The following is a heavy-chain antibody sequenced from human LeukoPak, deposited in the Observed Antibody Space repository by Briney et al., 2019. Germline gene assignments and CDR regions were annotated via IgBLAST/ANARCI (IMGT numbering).Heavy chain of an antibody. V-gene: IGHV3-23*01. D-gene: IGHD6-19*01. Sequence: PGGSLSLSCAVSVFTLSSYATSGVRPAPGKGREGGSAIRGSDGKTHHADSEKGRFTISIDNYKNPLYLQMNSLRAEDTAVYYCAKHGRGSGWSRLFEYWGQGTLVTVSS. CDR2: IRGSDGKT. CDR1: VFTLSSYA. CDR3: AKHGRGSGWSRLFEY. J-gene: IGHJ4*02.